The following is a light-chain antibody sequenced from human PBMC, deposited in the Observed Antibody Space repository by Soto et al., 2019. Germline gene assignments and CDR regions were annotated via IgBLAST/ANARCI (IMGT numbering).Light chain of an antibody. J-gene: IGLJ1*01. V-gene: IGLV2-14*01. CDR1: SSEVVGYNY. Sequence: QSVLTQPASVSGSPGQSITISCTGTSSEVVGYNYVSCYQQHPGKAPKLMIYDVSNRPSGVSNRFSGSKSGNTASLTISGLQAEDEADYYCSSYTSSSPYVFGTGTRSPS. CDR3: SSYTSSSPYV. CDR2: DVS.